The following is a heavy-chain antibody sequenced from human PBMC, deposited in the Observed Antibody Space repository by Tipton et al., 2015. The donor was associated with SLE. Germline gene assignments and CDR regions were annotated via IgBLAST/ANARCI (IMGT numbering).Heavy chain of an antibody. CDR3: ARVSESGWYYCDY. Sequence: TLSLTCAVSGYSISSGYYWGWFRQPAGKGLEWIGRIYTSGSTNYNPSLKSRVTISVDTSKNQFSLKLSSVTAADTAVYYCARVSESGWYYCDYWGQGTLVTVSS. CDR2: IYTSGST. D-gene: IGHD6-19*01. CDR1: GYSISSGYY. V-gene: IGHV4-61*02. J-gene: IGHJ4*02.